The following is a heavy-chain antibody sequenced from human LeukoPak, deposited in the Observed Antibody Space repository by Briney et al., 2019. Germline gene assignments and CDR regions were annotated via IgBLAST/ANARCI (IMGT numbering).Heavy chain of an antibody. V-gene: IGHV3-30*02. J-gene: IGHJ4*02. CDR1: GFTLIDYN. D-gene: IGHD6-19*01. Sequence: GGSLRLSCGASGFTLIDYNMHWVRQAPGKGLEYMAFIQFDGTTEYYTDSVKGRFTMSRDKSKNTLYLQMNSLRGGDTAVYYCARGAAVALELWGQGTLATVSS. CDR3: ARGAAVALEL. CDR2: IQFDGTTE.